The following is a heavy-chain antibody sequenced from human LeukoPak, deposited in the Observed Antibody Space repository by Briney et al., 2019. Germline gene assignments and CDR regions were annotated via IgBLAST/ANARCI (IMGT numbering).Heavy chain of an antibody. CDR1: GFTFSSYS. V-gene: IGHV3-21*01. J-gene: IGHJ6*02. Sequence: GGSLRLSCAASGFTFSSYSMNWVRQAPGKGLEWVSSISSSSYIYYADSVKGRFTISRDNAKNSLYLQMNSLRAEDTAVYYCARFEGPPYCSSTSCYTQPYYYYGMDVWGQGTTVTVSS. CDR2: ISSSSYI. D-gene: IGHD2-2*02. CDR3: ARFEGPPYCSSTSCYTQPYYYYGMDV.